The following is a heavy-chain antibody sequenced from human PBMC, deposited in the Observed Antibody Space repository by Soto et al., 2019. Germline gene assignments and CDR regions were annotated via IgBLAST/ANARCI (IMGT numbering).Heavy chain of an antibody. D-gene: IGHD1-26*01. CDR2: INAGNGNT. Sequence: QVQLVQSGAEVKKPGASVKVSCKASGYTFTSYAMHWVRQAPGQRLEWMGWINAGNGNTKYSQKLQGRVTIPSDTAARSAYMELSCLRSEGTVVYYCARGGSLYWYFHLWGRGTLVTVSS. J-gene: IGHJ2*01. CDR1: GYTFTSYA. CDR3: ARGGSLYWYFHL. V-gene: IGHV1-3*01.